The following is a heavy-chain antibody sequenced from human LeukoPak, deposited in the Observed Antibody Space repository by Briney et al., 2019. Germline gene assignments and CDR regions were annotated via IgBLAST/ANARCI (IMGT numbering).Heavy chain of an antibody. Sequence: GGSLRLACAASGFMFSGYWMSWVRQAPGKGLEWVANINQDGSEKYYVDSVKGRFTISRDNAKNSLFFEMNSLRVEDTSVYYCARDFRNSGWGSDYWGQGTLVTVSS. V-gene: IGHV3-7*04. J-gene: IGHJ4*02. CDR1: GFMFSGYW. D-gene: IGHD6-19*01. CDR2: INQDGSEK. CDR3: ARDFRNSGWGSDY.